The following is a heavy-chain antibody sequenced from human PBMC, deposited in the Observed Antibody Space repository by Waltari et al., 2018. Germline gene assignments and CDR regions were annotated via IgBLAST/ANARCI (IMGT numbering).Heavy chain of an antibody. D-gene: IGHD2-2*01. V-gene: IGHV3-30-3*01. CDR3: AREGGTSGYSGYFDT. Sequence: PLVEPGGGVVQPGWSLNLSWASPGPTFSHHLLHWVRRAPGKGLEWVASMSYDGFSKYYADSVKGRFTIAGDTSKTTVDLQMNSLSTEDTAVYYCAREGGTSGYSGYFDTWGQGTLVTVSS. J-gene: IGHJ4*02. CDR1: GPTFSHHL. CDR2: MSYDGFSK.